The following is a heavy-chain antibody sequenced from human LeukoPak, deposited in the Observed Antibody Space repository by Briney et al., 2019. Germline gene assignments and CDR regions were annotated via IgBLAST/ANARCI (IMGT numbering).Heavy chain of an antibody. CDR2: ISYDGSNK. Sequence: GGSLRLSCTASGFTFSSYAMHWVRQAPGKGLEWVAVISYDGSNKYYADSVKGRFTISRDNSKNTLYLQMNSLRAEDTAVYYCAKDRRLYGDYGGVFNYWGQGTLVTVSS. D-gene: IGHD4-17*01. CDR3: AKDRRLYGDYGGVFNY. J-gene: IGHJ4*02. V-gene: IGHV3-30-3*01. CDR1: GFTFSSYA.